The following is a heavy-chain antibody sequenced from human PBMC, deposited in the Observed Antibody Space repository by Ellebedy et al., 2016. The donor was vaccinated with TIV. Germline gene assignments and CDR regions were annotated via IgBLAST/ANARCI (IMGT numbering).Heavy chain of an antibody. D-gene: IGHD6-25*01. CDR1: EFTFSSYA. V-gene: IGHV3-33*08. Sequence: GESLKISXAASEFTFSSYAMSWVRQAPGKGLEWVAMIWSDGSKNYYADSVKGRFTTSRDNSKNTVYLEMDSLRADDTAVYYCARDAATLRLDYWGQGTLVSVSS. CDR3: ARDAATLRLDY. CDR2: IWSDGSKN. J-gene: IGHJ4*02.